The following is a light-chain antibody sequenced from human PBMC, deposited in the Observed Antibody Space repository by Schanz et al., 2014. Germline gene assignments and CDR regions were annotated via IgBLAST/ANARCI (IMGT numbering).Light chain of an antibody. V-gene: IGLV2-23*01. CDR2: EGR. J-gene: IGLJ2*01. Sequence: QSALTQPASVSGSPGQSITISCTGTSSDVGGYNYVSWYQQHPGKAPKLMIYEGRKRPSGVSDRFSGSTSGDTASLTISGLQAEDEADYYCCSYAGSASPVLFGGGTKLTVL. CDR1: SSDVGGYNY. CDR3: CSYAGSASPVL.